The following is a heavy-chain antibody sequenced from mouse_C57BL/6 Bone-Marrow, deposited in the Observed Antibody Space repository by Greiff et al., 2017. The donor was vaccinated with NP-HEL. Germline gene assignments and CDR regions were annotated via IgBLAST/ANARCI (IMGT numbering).Heavy chain of an antibody. V-gene: IGHV2-2*01. CDR3: ARRGGYYYAMGY. Sequence: VKLKESGPGLVQPSQSLSITCTVSGFSLTSYGVHWVRQSPGKGLEWLGVIWSGGSTDYNAAFISRLSISKDNSKSQVFFKMNSLQADYTAIYYCARRGGYYYAMGYWGQGTSVTVSS. CDR1: GFSLTSYG. CDR2: IWSGGST. J-gene: IGHJ4*01.